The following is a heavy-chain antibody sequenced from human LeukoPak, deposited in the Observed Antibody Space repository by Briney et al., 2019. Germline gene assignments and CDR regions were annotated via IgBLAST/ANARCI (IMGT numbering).Heavy chain of an antibody. CDR1: GGTFTSHA. Sequence: SVKVSCKASGGTFTSHAISWVRQAPGRGLEWLGGIVPIFGAPSYAQKFQGRVTLSSDESTRTAYMDLSSLRSEDTAVYYCAGFFYDESHDAFDIWGLGTMVTVSS. V-gene: IGHV1-69*01. CDR3: AGFFYDESHDAFDI. CDR2: IVPIFGAP. D-gene: IGHD2/OR15-2a*01. J-gene: IGHJ3*02.